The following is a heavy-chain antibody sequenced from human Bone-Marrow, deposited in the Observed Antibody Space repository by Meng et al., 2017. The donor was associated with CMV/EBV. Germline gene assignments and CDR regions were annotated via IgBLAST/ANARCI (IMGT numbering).Heavy chain of an antibody. D-gene: IGHD6-13*01. CDR1: GFTVSSHW. CDR3: AKDPAALDY. V-gene: IGHV3-74*01. Sequence: EVGLVEAGGGLVQPGGSLRLSCAASGFTVSSHWMHWVRQAPGKGLVWVSRISTDGSATSYADSVKGRFTISRDNSKNTLYLQMNSLRAEDTAVYYCAKDPAALDYWGQGTLVTVSS. CDR2: ISTDGSAT. J-gene: IGHJ4*02.